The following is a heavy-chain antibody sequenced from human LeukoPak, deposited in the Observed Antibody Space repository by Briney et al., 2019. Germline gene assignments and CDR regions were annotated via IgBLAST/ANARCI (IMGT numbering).Heavy chain of an antibody. CDR2: ISTDGSFT. CDR1: GFTFSNYL. V-gene: IGHV3-74*01. CDR3: AKGSGRGYSYGLEY. J-gene: IGHJ4*02. Sequence: GGSLRLSCAASGFTFSNYLMHWVRQTPGKGLVWISRISTDGSFTNYADSVKGRFSISRDNAKNTLYLQMNSLRAEDTAVYYCAKGSGRGYSYGLEYWGQGTLVTVSS. D-gene: IGHD5-18*01.